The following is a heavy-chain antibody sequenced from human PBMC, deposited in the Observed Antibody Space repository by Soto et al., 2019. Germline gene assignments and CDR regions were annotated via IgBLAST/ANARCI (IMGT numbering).Heavy chain of an antibody. CDR3: ARGGHVVVVTAALDY. V-gene: IGHV1-46*01. J-gene: IGHJ4*02. D-gene: IGHD2-21*02. Sequence: VQLVQSGAEVKKPGASVKVSCKASGDTFTDYYIHWVRQAPGQGLEWMGTVNPSGGHTTYAQHFLGRMTMTRDTSTSTLYMELTSLTSEDTAIYYCARGGHVVVVTAALDYWGQGTLVTVSS. CDR2: VNPSGGHT. CDR1: GDTFTDYY.